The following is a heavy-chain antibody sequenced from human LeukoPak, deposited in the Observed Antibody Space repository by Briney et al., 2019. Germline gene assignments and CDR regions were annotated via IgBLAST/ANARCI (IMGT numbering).Heavy chain of an antibody. CDR2: ISWNSGAI. CDR1: GFTFDDYA. CDR3: AKGLSKSSSASYYTD. Sequence: GGSLRLSCAASGFTFDDYAMHWVRQAPGKGLKWVSGISWNSGAIGYADSVKGRFTISRDNAKNSLYLQMNSLRAEDTALYYCAKGLSKSSSASYYTDWGQGTLVTVSS. V-gene: IGHV3-9*01. D-gene: IGHD2-2*02. J-gene: IGHJ4*02.